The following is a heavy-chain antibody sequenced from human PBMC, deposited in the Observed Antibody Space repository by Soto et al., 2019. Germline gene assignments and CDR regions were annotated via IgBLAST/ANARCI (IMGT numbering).Heavy chain of an antibody. Sequence: ASVKVSCKASGYTFTGYYMHWVGQAPGQGLEWMGWINPNSGGTNYAQKFQGRVTMTRDTSIRTAYMELSRLRSDDTAVYYCARDSYYYDSSGYYSAFDPWGQGTLVTVSS. CDR1: GYTFTGYY. V-gene: IGHV1-2*02. CDR3: ARDSYYYDSSGYYSAFDP. J-gene: IGHJ5*02. D-gene: IGHD3-22*01. CDR2: INPNSGGT.